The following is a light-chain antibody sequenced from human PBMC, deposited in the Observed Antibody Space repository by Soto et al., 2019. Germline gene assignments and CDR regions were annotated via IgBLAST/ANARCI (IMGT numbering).Light chain of an antibody. CDR1: SSDVGGYNY. CDR2: DVS. V-gene: IGLV2-11*01. Sequence: ALTQPRSVSGSPGQSVTISCTGTSSDVGGYNYVSWYQQHPDKAPKLMIYDVSKRPSGVPDRFSGSKSGNTASLTISGLQAEDEADYYCCSYAGSYTHVVFGGGTKLTVL. J-gene: IGLJ2*01. CDR3: CSYAGSYTHVV.